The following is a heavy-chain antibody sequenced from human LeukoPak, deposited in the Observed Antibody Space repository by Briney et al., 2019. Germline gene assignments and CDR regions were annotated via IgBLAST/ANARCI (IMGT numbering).Heavy chain of an antibody. Sequence: SETLSLTCTVSGGSLSGSIYFCGWVRPPPGKGLWWVGGVYYSGSNYYNPSHKSRVTISVDTSKNQFSLKLSSVTAADTAVYYCARVSGYSSGWHTYIVDWCQGTLVTVSS. CDR2: VYYSGSN. V-gene: IGHV4-39*07. J-gene: IGHJ4*02. D-gene: IGHD6-19*01. CDR3: ARVSGYSSGWHTYIVD. CDR1: GGSLSGSIYF.